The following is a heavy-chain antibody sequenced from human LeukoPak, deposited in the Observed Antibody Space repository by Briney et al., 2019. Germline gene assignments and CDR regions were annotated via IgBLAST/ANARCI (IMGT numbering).Heavy chain of an antibody. V-gene: IGHV3-23*01. Sequence: GGSLRLSCAPSGFIFNNYWMSWVRQAPGKGLEWVSSVDYSGDSTHYADSVMGRFTISSDNSKNTLYLQLNSLSADHTDAYYCSRNSGWYGVSWGQGTLVTVSS. J-gene: IGHJ4*02. CDR3: SRNSGWYGVS. D-gene: IGHD6-19*01. CDR2: VDYSGDST. CDR1: GFIFNNYW.